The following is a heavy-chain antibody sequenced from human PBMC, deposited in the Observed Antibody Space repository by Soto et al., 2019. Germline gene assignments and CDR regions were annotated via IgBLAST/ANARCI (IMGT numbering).Heavy chain of an antibody. V-gene: IGHV3-11*06. D-gene: IGHD1-1*01. CDR2: ISTRSTYT. Sequence: QVLLVESGGGLVKAGGSLRLSCAASGFIFSDYYMSWVRQTPGKGLEWISYISTRSTYTNYADSVKGRFTISRDNTKNSLYLHRDSMRVEDTAVYYCARDLAWKRGKVGRYYYGMDVWGQGTTVTVSS. CDR1: GFIFSDYY. J-gene: IGHJ6*02. CDR3: ARDLAWKRGKVGRYYYGMDV.